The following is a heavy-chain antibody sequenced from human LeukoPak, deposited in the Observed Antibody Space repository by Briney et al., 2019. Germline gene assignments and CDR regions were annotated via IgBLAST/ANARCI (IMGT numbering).Heavy chain of an antibody. V-gene: IGHV3-74*01. CDR3: ARGGYCSSTSCLSPFDY. D-gene: IGHD2-2*01. J-gene: IGHJ4*02. Sequence: PGGSLRLSCAASGFTFSSYWMHWVRQAPGKGLVLVSRINSDGSSTSYADSVKGRFTISRDNAKNTLYLQINSLRAEDTAVYYCARGGYCSSTSCLSPFDYWGQGTLVTVSS. CDR1: GFTFSSYW. CDR2: INSDGSST.